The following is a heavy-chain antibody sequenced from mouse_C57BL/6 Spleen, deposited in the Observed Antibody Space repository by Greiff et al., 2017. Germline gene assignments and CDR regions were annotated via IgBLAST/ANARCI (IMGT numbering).Heavy chain of an antibody. V-gene: IGHV1-26*01. CDR3: ARDWDYGSSLDY. CDR1: GYTFTDYY. Sequence: VQLQQSGPELVKPGASVKISCKASGYTFTDYYMNWVKQSHGKSLEWIGDINPNNGGTSYNQKFKGKATLTVDKSSSTAYMELRSLTSEDSAVYYCARDWDYGSSLDYWGQGTSVTVSS. J-gene: IGHJ4*01. D-gene: IGHD1-1*01. CDR2: INPNNGGT.